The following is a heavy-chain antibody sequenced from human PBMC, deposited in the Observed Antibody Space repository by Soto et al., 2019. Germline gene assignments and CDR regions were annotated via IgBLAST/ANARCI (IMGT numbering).Heavy chain of an antibody. CDR3: ARVGYFDWLGKNYYGMDV. V-gene: IGHV3-48*02. Sequence: GGSLRLSCAASGFTFSSYSMNWVRQAPGKGLEWVSYISSSSSTIYYADSVKGRFTISRDNAKNSLYLQMNSLRDEDTAVYYCARVGYFDWLGKNYYGMDVWGQGTTVTVSS. J-gene: IGHJ6*02. D-gene: IGHD3-9*01. CDR2: ISSSSSTI. CDR1: GFTFSSYS.